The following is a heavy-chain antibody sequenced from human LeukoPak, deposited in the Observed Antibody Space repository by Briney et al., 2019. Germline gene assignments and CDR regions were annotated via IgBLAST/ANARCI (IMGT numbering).Heavy chain of an antibody. CDR2: IHSDGSVT. D-gene: IGHD1-26*01. J-gene: IGHJ5*01. V-gene: IGHV3-74*01. CDR1: GFSFSTHW. CDR3: VRIIVGASNWFDS. Sequence: GGSLRLSCAASGFSFSTHWMHWVRQAPGKGLVGVSRIHSDGSVTNYADSVKGRFTISRDNAKNTLYLQMNSLRAEDTAVYYCVRIIVGASNWFDSWGQGTLVTVSS.